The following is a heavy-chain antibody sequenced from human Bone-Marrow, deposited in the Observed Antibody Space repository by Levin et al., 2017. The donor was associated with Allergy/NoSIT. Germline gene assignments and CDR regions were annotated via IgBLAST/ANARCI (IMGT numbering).Heavy chain of an antibody. D-gene: IGHD2-15*01. J-gene: IGHJ6*02. V-gene: IGHV5-51*01. Sequence: VASVKVSCQGSGYNFVSYWIGWVRQMPGKGLEWMGMIYAGDSDTTYSPSFQGQVTFSVDRSSDTAYLQWSSLKASDTALYFCVRLCRGGKCTGPYYSHDMDVWGQGTTVTVSS. CDR2: IYAGDSDT. CDR1: GYNFVSYW. CDR3: VRLCRGGKCTGPYYSHDMDV.